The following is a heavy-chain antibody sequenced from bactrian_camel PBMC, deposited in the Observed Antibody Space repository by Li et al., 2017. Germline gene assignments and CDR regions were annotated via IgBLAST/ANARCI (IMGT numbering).Heavy chain of an antibody. Sequence: DVQLVESGGGLVQPGGSLRLSCAASGFTFSSYAMSWVRQAPGKGLEWVSGINSGGGITYYAESVKGRFTVSQDNAKNTVYLQINSLKPEDTAVYYCSTLGSNAHIYWGQGTQVTVS. J-gene: IGHJ4*01. CDR3: STLGSNAHIY. CDR1: GFTFSSYA. CDR2: INSGGGIT. V-gene: IGHV3S40*01. D-gene: IGHD5*01.